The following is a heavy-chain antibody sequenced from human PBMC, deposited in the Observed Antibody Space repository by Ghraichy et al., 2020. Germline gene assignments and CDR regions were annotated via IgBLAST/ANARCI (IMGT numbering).Heavy chain of an antibody. D-gene: IGHD3-10*01. J-gene: IGHJ5*02. V-gene: IGHV1-3*01. CDR2: INAGNGDT. Sequence: ASVKVSCKTSGYTFTSFAMHWVRQAPGQRLEWMGWINAGNGDTKYSQKFQGRVTITRDTSASTAYMELSSLRSEDTAVYFCARGGDTMVRGVITLNWFDPWGQGTLVTVSS. CDR1: GYTFTSFA. CDR3: ARGGDTMVRGVITLNWFDP.